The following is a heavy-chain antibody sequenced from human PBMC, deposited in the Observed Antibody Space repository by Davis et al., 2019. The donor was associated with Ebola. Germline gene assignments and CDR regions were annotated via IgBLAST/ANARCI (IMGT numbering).Heavy chain of an antibody. CDR1: GGTFSSYA. J-gene: IGHJ3*02. Sequence: SVKVSCKTSGGTFSSYAISWVRQAPGQGLEWMGGIIPIFDTAIYAQKFQGRVTITADESTSTAYMELSSLRSEDTAVYYCARLESLQRDAFDIWGQGTMVTVSS. V-gene: IGHV1-69*13. CDR3: ARLESLQRDAFDI. CDR2: IIPIFDTA.